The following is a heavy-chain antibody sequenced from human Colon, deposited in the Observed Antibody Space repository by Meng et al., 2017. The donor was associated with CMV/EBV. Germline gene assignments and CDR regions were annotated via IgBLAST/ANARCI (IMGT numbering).Heavy chain of an antibody. CDR2: LNPNTGGA. D-gene: IGHD3-3*01. CDR3: ARDREIKILRFLEYDS. CDR1: GYTFIGHY. V-gene: IGHV1-2*02. Sequence: ASVKVSCKTSGYTFIGHYLHWVRQAPGQGLEWMGWLNPNTGGANYAQKFQGRVTMTRDTSITTAYMELDRLTFDDTATYYCARDREIKILRFLEYDSWGQGTLVTVSS. J-gene: IGHJ4*02.